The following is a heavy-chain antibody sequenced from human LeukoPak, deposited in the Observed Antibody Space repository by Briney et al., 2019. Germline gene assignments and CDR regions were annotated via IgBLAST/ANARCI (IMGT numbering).Heavy chain of an antibody. CDR1: GFTFSGSA. D-gene: IGHD1-26*01. CDR3: TPTRNSGSFPFDY. J-gene: IGHJ4*02. Sequence: PGGSLRLSCAASGFTFSGSAMHWVRQASGKGLEWVGRIRSKANSYATAYAASVKGRFTISRDDSKNTPYLQMNSLKTEDTAVYYCTPTRNSGSFPFDYWGQGTLVTVSS. V-gene: IGHV3-73*01. CDR2: IRSKANSYAT.